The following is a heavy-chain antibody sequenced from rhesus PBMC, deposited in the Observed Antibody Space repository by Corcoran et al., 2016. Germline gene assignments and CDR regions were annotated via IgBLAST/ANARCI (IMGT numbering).Heavy chain of an antibody. CDR1: GYSFTTSG. CDR3: ARGSDNGAFDF. CDR2: MNTYTGNP. V-gene: IGHV7-193*02. D-gene: IGHD2-21*01. Sequence: QVQLVQSGPEVKQPGASVKVSCKASGYSFTTSGMNWVRQAPGQGLDWMGCMNTYTGNPTYAQGFTERFVFSMDTSVSTVYLQISSLKGEDTAVYYCARGSDNGAFDFWGQGLRVTVSS. J-gene: IGHJ3*01.